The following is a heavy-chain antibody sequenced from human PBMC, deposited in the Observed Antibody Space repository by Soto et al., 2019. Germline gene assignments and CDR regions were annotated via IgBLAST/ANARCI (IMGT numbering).Heavy chain of an antibody. V-gene: IGHV3-23*01. CDR1: GFNPSNYA. D-gene: IGHD2-21*02. CDR2: IRGSGSNT. J-gene: IGHJ3*02. CDR3: AKPRGYGGDSRHDAFDI. Sequence: EVQLLESGGGLVQPGGSLRLSCAASGFNPSNYAMNWVRQAPGKGLEWVSAIRGSGSNTYYADSVKGRFAISRDNSKNMLYLQRESLRADETAVYYRAKPRGYGGDSRHDAFDIWGQWTMLTVSS.